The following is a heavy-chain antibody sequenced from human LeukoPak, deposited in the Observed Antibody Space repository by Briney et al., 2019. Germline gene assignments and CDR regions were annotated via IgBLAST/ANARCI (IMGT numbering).Heavy chain of an antibody. CDR3: ARGGRCSSTSCYPINYYYYGMDV. CDR1: GGTFSSYA. CDR2: IIPIFGTA. Sequence: SVKVSCKASGGTFSSYAISWVRQAPGQGLEWMGGIIPIFGTANYAQKFQGRVTITADESTSTAYMELSSLRSEDTAVYYCARGGRCSSTSCYPINYYYYGMDVWGQGTTVTVSS. J-gene: IGHJ6*02. D-gene: IGHD2-2*01. V-gene: IGHV1-69*13.